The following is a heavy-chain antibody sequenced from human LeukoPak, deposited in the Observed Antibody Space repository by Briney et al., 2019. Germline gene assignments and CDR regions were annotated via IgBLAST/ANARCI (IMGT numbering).Heavy chain of an antibody. J-gene: IGHJ4*02. V-gene: IGHV1-46*03. CDR3: VREYLGGHFDF. Sequence: PEASVKVSCMTSGYIFTSHYIHWVRQAPGQGLEWLGVVYPGAGTSDPAQRFRARVTLSGDTSTSVAHLELGSLTSEDTAMYFCVREYLGGHFDFWGQGTLVTVSS. CDR2: VYPGAGTS. CDR1: GYIFTSHY. D-gene: IGHD3-16*01.